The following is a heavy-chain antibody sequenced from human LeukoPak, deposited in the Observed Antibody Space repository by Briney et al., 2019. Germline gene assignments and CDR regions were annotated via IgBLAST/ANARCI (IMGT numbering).Heavy chain of an antibody. CDR1: GDSISSGRHY. J-gene: IGHJ4*02. Sequence: SETLSLTCTVSGDSISSGRHYWSWIRQPAGKGLEWIGRIYTSGSTIYNPSLKSRVTISVDTSKNQFSLKLSSVTAADTAVYYCARHPPMLGHYPRRGFDYWGQGTLVTVSS. CDR2: IYTSGST. D-gene: IGHD1-26*01. CDR3: ARHPPMLGHYPRRGFDY. V-gene: IGHV4-61*02.